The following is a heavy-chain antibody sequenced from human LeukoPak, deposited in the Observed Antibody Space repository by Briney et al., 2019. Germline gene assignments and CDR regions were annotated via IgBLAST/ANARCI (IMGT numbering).Heavy chain of an antibody. J-gene: IGHJ1*01. D-gene: IGHD7-27*01. CDR2: ISGSSGST. Sequence: GGSLTLSCAASGFTFSSYAMSWVRLAPGKGLEWASAISGSSGSTYYADSVKGRFTISRDNAKNTLYLQMNSLRAEDTAVYYCAKEEVWAPTRIQHWGQGTLVTVSS. CDR1: GFTFSSYA. V-gene: IGHV3-23*01. CDR3: AKEEVWAPTRIQH.